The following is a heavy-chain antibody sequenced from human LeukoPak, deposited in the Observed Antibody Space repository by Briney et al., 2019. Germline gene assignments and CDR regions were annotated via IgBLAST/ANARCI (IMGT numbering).Heavy chain of an antibody. CDR3: ARDGGYSSSWYTY. CDR1: GGTFSSYA. V-gene: IGHV1-69*05. D-gene: IGHD6-13*01. Sequence: SVKVSCKASGGTFSSYAISWVRQAPGQGLEWMGGIIPIFGTANYAQKFQGRVAITTDESTSTAYMELSSLRSEDTAVYYCARDGGYSSSWYTYWGQGTLVTVSS. CDR2: IIPIFGTA. J-gene: IGHJ4*02.